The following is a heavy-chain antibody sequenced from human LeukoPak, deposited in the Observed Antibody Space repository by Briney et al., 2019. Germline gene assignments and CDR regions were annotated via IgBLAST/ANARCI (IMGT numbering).Heavy chain of an antibody. CDR3: ARVVSDYDFWSGYSYTYFDY. CDR1: GYTFTSYD. V-gene: IGHV1-8*03. D-gene: IGHD3-3*01. Sequence: ASVKVSCKASGYTFTSYDINWARQATGQGLEWMGWMNPNSGNTGYAQKFQGRVTITRNTSISTAYMELSSLRSEDTAVYYCARVVSDYDFWSGYSYTYFDYWGQGTLVTVSS. CDR2: MNPNSGNT. J-gene: IGHJ4*02.